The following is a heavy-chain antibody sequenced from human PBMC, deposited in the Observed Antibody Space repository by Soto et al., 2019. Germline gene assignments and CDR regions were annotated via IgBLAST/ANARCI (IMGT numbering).Heavy chain of an antibody. D-gene: IGHD2-2*01. CDR1: GYSMTVYA. V-gene: IGHV1-3*01. Sequence: APVKGACKGAGYSMTVYAGHWGLLTTGKRLEWMGWINAGNGNTKYSQKFQGRVTITRDTSASTAYMELRSLGSEDTAVYYCATAIADDAFDIWGRGTMVT. CDR3: ATAIADDAFDI. CDR2: INAGNGNT. J-gene: IGHJ3*02.